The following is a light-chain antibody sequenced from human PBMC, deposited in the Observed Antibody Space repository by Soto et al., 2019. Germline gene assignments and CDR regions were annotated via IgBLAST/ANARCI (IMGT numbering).Light chain of an antibody. CDR2: LGS. CDR1: RNLLHSNGYYY. J-gene: IGKJ4*01. Sequence: EIVLTQSPLSLPVTPGEPASISCRSSRNLLHSNGYYYLDWYLQKPGQSPQLLIYLGSNRASGVPDRFSGSGSGRDFTLTISSVEAEDVGVYFCAQGLATPFTFGGGTKVEIK. CDR3: AQGLATPFT. V-gene: IGKV2-28*01.